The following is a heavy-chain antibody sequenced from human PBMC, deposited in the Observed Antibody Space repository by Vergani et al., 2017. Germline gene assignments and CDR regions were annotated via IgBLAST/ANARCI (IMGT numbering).Heavy chain of an antibody. CDR2: INPSGGST. CDR3: ARDGSGGGATTNYYYYMDV. CDR1: GYTFTSYY. V-gene: IGHV1-46*01. Sequence: QVQLVQSGAEVKKPGASVKVSCKASGYTFTSYYMHWVRQAPGQGLEWMGIINPSGGSTSYAQKFQGRVTMTRDTSTSTVYMELSSLRSEDTAVYYCARDGSGGGATTNYYYYMDVWGKGTTVTVSS. J-gene: IGHJ6*03. D-gene: IGHD1-26*01.